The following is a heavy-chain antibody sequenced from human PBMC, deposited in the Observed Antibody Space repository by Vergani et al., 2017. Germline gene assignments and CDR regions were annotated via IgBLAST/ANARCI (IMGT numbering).Heavy chain of an antibody. D-gene: IGHD3-3*01. CDR1: GFTFSSYD. V-gene: IGHV3-48*03. J-gene: IGHJ5*02. Sequence: EVQLVESGGGLVQPGGSLRLSCAASGFTFSSYDMNWVRQAPGKGLEWVSYISSSGSTIYYADSVKGRFTISRDNAKNSLYLQMNSLRAEDTAVYYCARNKYEFWSPPEWFDPWGQGTLVTVSS. CDR3: ARNKYEFWSPPEWFDP. CDR2: ISSSGSTI.